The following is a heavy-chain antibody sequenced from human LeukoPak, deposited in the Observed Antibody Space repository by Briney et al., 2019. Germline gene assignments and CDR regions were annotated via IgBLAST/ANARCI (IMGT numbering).Heavy chain of an antibody. CDR2: ISAYNGNT. CDR1: GYTFTSYG. CDR3: ARDTFRYYDSSGPTDY. V-gene: IGHV1-18*01. Sequence: ASVKVSCKASGYTFTSYGISWVRQAPGQGLEWMGWISAYNGNTNYAQKLQGRVTMTTDTSTSTAYMELRSLRSDDTAVYYRARDTFRYYDSSGPTDYWGQGTLVTVSS. J-gene: IGHJ4*02. D-gene: IGHD3-22*01.